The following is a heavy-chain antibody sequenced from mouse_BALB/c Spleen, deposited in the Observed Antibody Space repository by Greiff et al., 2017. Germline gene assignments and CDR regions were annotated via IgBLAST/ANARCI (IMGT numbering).Heavy chain of an antibody. CDR3: ARGYYGNPVDY. D-gene: IGHD2-1*01. J-gene: IGHJ2*01. CDR2: ISDGGSYT. Sequence: EVKVVESGGGLVKPGGSLKLSCAASGFTFSDYYMYWVRQTPEKRLEWVATISDGGSYTYYPDSVKGRFTISRDNAKNNLYLQMSSLKSEDTAMYYCARGYYGNPVDYWGQGTTLTVSS. CDR1: GFTFSDYY. V-gene: IGHV5-4*02.